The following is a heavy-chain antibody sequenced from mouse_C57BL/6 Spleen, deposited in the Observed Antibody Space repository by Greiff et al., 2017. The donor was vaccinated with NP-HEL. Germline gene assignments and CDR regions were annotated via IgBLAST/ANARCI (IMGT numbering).Heavy chain of an antibody. CDR1: GYTFTSYW. CDR3: AKTAGITTVVAPSWYFDV. D-gene: IGHD1-1*01. CDR2: IDPSDRYT. V-gene: IGHV1-50*01. Sequence: VKLQESGAELVKPGASVKLSCKASGYTFTSYWMQWVKQRPGQGLEWIGEIDPSDRYTNYNQKFKGKATLTVDTSSSTAYMQLSSLTSEDSAVYYCAKTAGITTVVAPSWYFDVWGTGTTVTVSS. J-gene: IGHJ1*03.